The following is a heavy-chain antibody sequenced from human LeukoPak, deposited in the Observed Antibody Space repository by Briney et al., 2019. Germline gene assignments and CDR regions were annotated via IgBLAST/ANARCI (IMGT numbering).Heavy chain of an antibody. J-gene: IGHJ4*02. Sequence: PGGSLRLSCAASGFTSSSYWMSWVRQAPGKGLEWVAYINHDGSGKDYVDSVKGRFTISRDNAKNSLYLQMNSLRAEDTAVYYCARMTYYFDYWGQGTLVTVSS. CDR2: INHDGSGK. CDR3: ARMTYYFDY. V-gene: IGHV3-7*01. CDR1: GFTSSSYW.